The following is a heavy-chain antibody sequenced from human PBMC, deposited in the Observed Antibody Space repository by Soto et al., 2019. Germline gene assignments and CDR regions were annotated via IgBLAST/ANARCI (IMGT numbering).Heavy chain of an antibody. V-gene: IGHV1-18*01. J-gene: IGHJ6*02. D-gene: IGHD3-3*01. CDR1: GYTFTSYG. Sequence: ASVKVSCKASGYTFTSYGISWVRQAPGQGLEWMGWISAYNGNTNYAQKLQGRVTMTTDTSTSTAYMELRSLRSDDTAVYYCARDQAPYDFWSGYYTPLDVWGQGTTVTV. CDR3: ARDQAPYDFWSGYYTPLDV. CDR2: ISAYNGNT.